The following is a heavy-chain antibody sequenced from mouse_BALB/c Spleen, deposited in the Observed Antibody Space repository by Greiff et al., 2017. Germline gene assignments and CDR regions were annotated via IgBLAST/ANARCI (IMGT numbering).Heavy chain of an antibody. CDR2: IDPENGDT. J-gene: IGHJ4*01. Sequence: EVLLQQSGAVLVRSGAPVMSSCTASVSNIKDYYIHWVQQRPEQGLEWIGWIDPENGDTEYAPKFQGKATMTADTSSNTAYLQLSSLTSEDTAVYYCNAFDGNYYAMDYWGQGTSVTVSS. CDR1: VSNIKDYY. D-gene: IGHD2-3*01. CDR3: NAFDGNYYAMDY. V-gene: IGHV14-4*02.